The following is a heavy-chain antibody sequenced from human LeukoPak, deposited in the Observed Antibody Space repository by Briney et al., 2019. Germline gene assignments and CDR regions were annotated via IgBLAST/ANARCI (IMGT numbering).Heavy chain of an antibody. V-gene: IGHV1-24*01. CDR3: TAAGTGYYGMDV. CDR1: GHTLTELS. D-gene: IGHD6-13*01. J-gene: IGHJ6*04. Sequence: ASVKVSCKVSGHTLTELSMHRVRQAPGKGLEWMGGFDPEDGETIYAQKFQGRVTMTEDTSTDTAYMELSSLRSEDTAVYYCTAAGTGYYGMDVWGKGTTVTVSS. CDR2: FDPEDGET.